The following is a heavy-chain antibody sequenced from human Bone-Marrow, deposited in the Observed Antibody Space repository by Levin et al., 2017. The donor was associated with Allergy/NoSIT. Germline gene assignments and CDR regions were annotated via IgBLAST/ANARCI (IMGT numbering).Heavy chain of an antibody. CDR1: GFTFSSYS. Sequence: GESLKISCAASGFTFSSYSMNWVRQAPGKGLEWVSSISSSSSYIYYADSVKGRFTISRDNAKNSLYLQMNSLRAEDTAVYYCARGGDFDAFDIWGQGTMVTVSS. CDR3: ARGGDFDAFDI. V-gene: IGHV3-21*01. D-gene: IGHD4-17*01. J-gene: IGHJ3*02. CDR2: ISSSSSYI.